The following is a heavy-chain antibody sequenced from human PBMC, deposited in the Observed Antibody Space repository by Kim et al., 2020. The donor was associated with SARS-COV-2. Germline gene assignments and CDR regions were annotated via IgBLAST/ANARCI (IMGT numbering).Heavy chain of an antibody. Sequence: GGSLRLSCAASGFTFTNAWMTWVRQAPGKGLEWVAHIRSKDDGGTTDYATPVKGRFTISRDDSTSTLYLQMNSLRAEDTAVYYCTTDPRGFSYGYYYGMDGWGQGTTVTV. J-gene: IGHJ6*02. CDR1: GFTFTNAW. CDR3: TTDPRGFSYGYYYGMDG. D-gene: IGHD3-16*01. V-gene: IGHV3-15*05. CDR2: IRSKDDGGTT.